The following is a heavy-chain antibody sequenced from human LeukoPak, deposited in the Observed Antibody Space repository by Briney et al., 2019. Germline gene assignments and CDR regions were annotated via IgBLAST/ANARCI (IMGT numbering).Heavy chain of an antibody. Sequence: GGSLRLSCAASGFTFSTHWMMWLRQAPGKGLEWVANINEDGSEKYYADSVEGRFTISRDNAKNSLDLQMSSLNAEDTAVYYCARSKIVYWGQGTLATVSS. V-gene: IGHV3-7*01. D-gene: IGHD3-22*01. J-gene: IGHJ4*02. CDR2: INEDGSEK. CDR3: ARSKIVY. CDR1: GFTFSTHW.